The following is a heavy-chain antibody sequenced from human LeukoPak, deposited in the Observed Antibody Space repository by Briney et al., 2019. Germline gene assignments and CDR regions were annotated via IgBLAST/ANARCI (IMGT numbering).Heavy chain of an antibody. CDR3: AHPFGYCSSTSCLSLHFDY. CDR1: GFTFSSYA. CDR2: ISGSGGST. D-gene: IGHD2-2*01. Sequence: GGSLRLSCAASGFTFSSYAMSWVRQAPGKGLEWVSAISGSGGSTYYADSVRGRFTISRDNSKNTLYLQMNSLRAEDTAVYYCAHPFGYCSSTSCLSLHFDYWGQGTLVTVSS. J-gene: IGHJ4*02. V-gene: IGHV3-23*01.